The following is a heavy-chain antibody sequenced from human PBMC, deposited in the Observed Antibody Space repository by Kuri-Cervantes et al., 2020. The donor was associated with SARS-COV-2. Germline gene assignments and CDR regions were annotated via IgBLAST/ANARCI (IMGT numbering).Heavy chain of an antibody. D-gene: IGHD2-2*01. V-gene: IGHV1-2*04. CDR2: INPNSGGT. J-gene: IGHJ6*02. CDR1: GYTFTGYY. CDR3: ARDLLDDLVVKSARRNYYYAMDV. Sequence: ASVKVSCKASGYTFTGYYIHWVRQAPGQGPEWMGWINPNSGGTNSAQEFQGWVTMTRDTSISTVYMELSRLRSHDTAVYFCARDLLDDLVVKSARRNYYYAMDVWGQGTMVTVSS.